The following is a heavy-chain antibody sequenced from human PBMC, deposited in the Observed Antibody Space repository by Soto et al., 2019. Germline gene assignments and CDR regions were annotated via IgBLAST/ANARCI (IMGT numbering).Heavy chain of an antibody. V-gene: IGHV1-69*12. CDR3: ASEDYDSTNFDY. Sequence: QVQLVQSGAEVKKPGSSVKVSCKASGGTFSSYAISWVRQAPGQGLEWMGGIIPIFGTANYAQKFQGRVTIPADESTSTAYIELSSLRSEDTAVYYCASEDYDSTNFDYWGQGTLVTVSS. CDR2: IIPIFGTA. D-gene: IGHD3-22*01. J-gene: IGHJ4*02. CDR1: GGTFSSYA.